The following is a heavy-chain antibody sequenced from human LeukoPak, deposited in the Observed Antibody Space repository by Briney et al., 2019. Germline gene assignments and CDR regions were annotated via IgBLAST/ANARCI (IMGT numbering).Heavy chain of an antibody. V-gene: IGHV4-34*01. D-gene: IGHD3-22*01. CDR3: ARVPSYVSSGYYLDY. CDR1: GGSFSGYY. CDR2: INHSGST. Sequence: SETLSLTCAVYGGSFSGYYWSWIRQPPGKGLEWIAEINHSGSTNYNPSLKSRVTISVDTSENQFSLKLSSVTAADTAVYYCARVPSYVSSGYYLDYWGQGTLVTVSS. J-gene: IGHJ4*02.